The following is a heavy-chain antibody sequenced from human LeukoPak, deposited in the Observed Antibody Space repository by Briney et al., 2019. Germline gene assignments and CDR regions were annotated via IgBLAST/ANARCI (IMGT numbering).Heavy chain of an antibody. V-gene: IGHV3-30*02. CDR3: AKDKPIIVVPAAVDAFDI. CDR2: ILYDGSNK. Sequence: GGSLRLSCAASGFTFSSYGMHWVRQAPGKGLEWVAFILYDGSNKYYADSVKGRFTISRDNSKKTLDLQMDSLRAEDTAVYYCAKDKPIIVVPAAVDAFDIWGQGTMVTVSS. D-gene: IGHD2-2*01. J-gene: IGHJ3*02. CDR1: GFTFSSYG.